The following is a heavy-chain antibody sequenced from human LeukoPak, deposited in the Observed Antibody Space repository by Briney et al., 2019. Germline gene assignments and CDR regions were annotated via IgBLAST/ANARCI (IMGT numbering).Heavy chain of an antibody. CDR3: ARDKIGTGREEDFDH. D-gene: IGHD2-8*02. V-gene: IGHV3-53*01. Sequence: PGGSLRPSCAASGLTVRSNYMSWVSQAPGKGMEWVSFIYSGGDTYYADYVKGRFTISRDNSKNTVYLQMNSLRAEDTAVYYCARDKIGTGREEDFDHWGQGTLVTVSS. CDR2: IYSGGDT. J-gene: IGHJ4*02. CDR1: GLTVRSNY.